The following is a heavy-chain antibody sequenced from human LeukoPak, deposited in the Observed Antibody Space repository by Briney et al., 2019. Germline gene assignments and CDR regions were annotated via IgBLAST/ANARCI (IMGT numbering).Heavy chain of an antibody. J-gene: IGHJ4*02. V-gene: IGHV3-11*01. CDR3: ARVRGSYSSDY. D-gene: IGHD5-12*01. Sequence: GGSLRLSCAASGFTFRDYYMSWIRQAPGKGLEWVSFISKDGRTVSYADSVKGQFTISRDNSKNSLYLQMNSLTADDTAVYFCARVRGSYSSDYWGQGTLVTVSS. CDR2: ISKDGRTV. CDR1: GFTFRDYY.